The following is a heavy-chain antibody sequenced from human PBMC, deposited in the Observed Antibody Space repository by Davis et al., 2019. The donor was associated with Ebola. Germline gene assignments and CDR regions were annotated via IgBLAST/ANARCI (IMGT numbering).Heavy chain of an antibody. CDR1: GFTFSSYA. D-gene: IGHD6-19*01. CDR2: ISYDGSNK. Sequence: GESLKISCAASGFTFSSYAMHWVRQAPGKGLEWVAVISYDGSNKYYADSVKGRFTISRDNSENTLYLQMNSLRADDTAVYYCAAALAVTGHLYFDYWGQGTLVTVSS. CDR3: AAALAVTGHLYFDY. J-gene: IGHJ4*02. V-gene: IGHV3-30*14.